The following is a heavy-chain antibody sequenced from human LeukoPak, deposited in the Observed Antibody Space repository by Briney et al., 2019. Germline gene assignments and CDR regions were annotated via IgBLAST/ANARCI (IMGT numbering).Heavy chain of an antibody. CDR1: GGSFSGYY. J-gene: IGHJ4*02. CDR2: INHSGST. D-gene: IGHD3-3*01. CDR3: ASSNFWSGYYLNRYFDY. V-gene: IGHV4-34*01. Sequence: SETLSLTXAVYGGSFSGYYWSWIRQPPGKGLEWIGEINHSGSTNYNPSLKSRVTISVDTSKNQFSLKLSSVTAADTAVYYCASSNFWSGYYLNRYFDYWGQGTLVTVSS.